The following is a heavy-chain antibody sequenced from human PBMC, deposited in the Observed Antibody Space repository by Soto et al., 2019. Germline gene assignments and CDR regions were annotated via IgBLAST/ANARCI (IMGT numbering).Heavy chain of an antibody. CDR3: ARGNLWGIDY. D-gene: IGHD7-27*01. J-gene: IGHJ4*02. V-gene: IGHV3-13*01. CDR1: GFTFSKYD. Sequence: EVRLVESGGGLVQPGGSLRLSCAASGFTFSKYDMHWVRQATGKGLEWVSGIGTAGDTHYPDSVKGRFTISRENVKSSFYLQMSGLRAGDTAVYYWARGNLWGIDYWGQGTLVTVSS. CDR2: IGTAGDT.